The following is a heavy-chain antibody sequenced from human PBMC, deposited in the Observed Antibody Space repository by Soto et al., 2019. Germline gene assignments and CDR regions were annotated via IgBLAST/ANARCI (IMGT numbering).Heavy chain of an antibody. CDR3: VRDVSGGWHFDS. CDR2: IKQDGSQN. V-gene: IGHV3-7*01. CDR1: GFTFTSYW. J-gene: IGHJ4*02. D-gene: IGHD6-19*01. Sequence: EVQLVDSGGGLVQPGGSLRLSCEASGFTFTSYWMSWVRQAPGKGLEWVANIKQDGSQNYLVDSVKGRFTISRYNDKNSLYLHMNGLRAEDTAVYYCVRDVSGGWHFDSWGQGTLVTVSS.